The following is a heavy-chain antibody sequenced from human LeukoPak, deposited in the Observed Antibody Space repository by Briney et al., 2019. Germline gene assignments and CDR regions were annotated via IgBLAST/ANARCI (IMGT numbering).Heavy chain of an antibody. D-gene: IGHD1-1*01. Sequence: GGSLRLSCAASGFTFSNNYMAWVRQAPGKGLEWVSVIYGGGGTYYGDSARGRFTISRDNAKNSLYLQMNSLRAEDTALYYCAKDMGPTGTTFPFDYWGQGTLVTVSS. CDR2: IYGGGGT. CDR3: AKDMGPTGTTFPFDY. J-gene: IGHJ4*02. CDR1: GFTFSNNY. V-gene: IGHV3-53*05.